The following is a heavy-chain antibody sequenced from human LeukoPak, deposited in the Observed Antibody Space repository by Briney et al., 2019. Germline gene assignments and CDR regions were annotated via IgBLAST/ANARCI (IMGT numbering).Heavy chain of an antibody. J-gene: IGHJ4*02. CDR2: INWNGGST. CDR3: ARSDYGDRYFDY. V-gene: IGHV3-20*04. Sequence: QPGGSLRLSCAASGFTFDDYGMSWVRPAPGKGLEWVSGINWNGGSTGYADSVKGRFTISRDNAKNSLYLQMNSLRAEDTALYYCARSDYGDRYFDYWGQGTLVTVSS. D-gene: IGHD4-17*01. CDR1: GFTFDDYG.